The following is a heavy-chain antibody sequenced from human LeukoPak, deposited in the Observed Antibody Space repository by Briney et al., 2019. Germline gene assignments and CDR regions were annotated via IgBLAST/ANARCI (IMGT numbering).Heavy chain of an antibody. V-gene: IGHV3-23*01. CDR1: GFTFSSYA. CDR2: INDSGGST. D-gene: IGHD3-10*01. Sequence: SGGSLRLSCAASGFTFSSYAMSWVRQAPGKGLEWVSTINDSGGSTYYADSVKGRFTISRDNSKNTLYLQMSGLRADDTAVYYCAKSTSYYFGSGSYSYGFDYWGQGTLVTVSS. J-gene: IGHJ4*02. CDR3: AKSTSYYFGSGSYSYGFDY.